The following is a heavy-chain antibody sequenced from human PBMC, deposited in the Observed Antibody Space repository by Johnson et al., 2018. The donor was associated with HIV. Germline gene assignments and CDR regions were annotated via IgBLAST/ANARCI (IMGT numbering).Heavy chain of an antibody. CDR2: ISGSGSTI. CDR3: AREGYSGTYFSAFDI. J-gene: IGHJ3*02. D-gene: IGHD1-1*01. V-gene: IGHV3-11*04. Sequence: QVQLVESGGGLVKPGGSLRLSCAASGFTFSDYYVSWIRQAPGKGLEWVSYISGSGSTIYYTDSVKGRFTISRDKDRNSLDLQMHSLRVEDTAVYYCAREGYSGTYFSAFDIWGRGTLVTVSS. CDR1: GFTFSDYY.